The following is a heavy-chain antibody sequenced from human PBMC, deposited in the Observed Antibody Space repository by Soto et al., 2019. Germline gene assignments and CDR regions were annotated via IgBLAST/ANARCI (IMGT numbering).Heavy chain of an antibody. CDR2: IYNSVST. J-gene: IGHJ4*02. CDR3: ARGPSADKVDY. V-gene: IGHV4-30-4*01. CDR1: SGSISSGDYC. Sequence: QVQLQESGPGLVEPSQTLSLTCIVSSGSISSGDYCWSWIRQPPGKGLEWIGHIYNSVSTYSNPSLRSRVTISAATSKNQFSLKLSSMTAADTAVYYCARGPSADKVDYWGQGTLVTVSS. D-gene: IGHD3-3*01.